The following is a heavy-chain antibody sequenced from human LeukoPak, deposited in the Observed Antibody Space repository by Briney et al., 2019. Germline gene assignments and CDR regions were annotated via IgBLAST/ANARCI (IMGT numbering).Heavy chain of an antibody. J-gene: IGHJ4*02. V-gene: IGHV3-64*01. CDR1: GFTFSSYA. CDR2: ISSSGGST. CDR3: ARARYSSVGFDY. D-gene: IGHD6-19*01. Sequence: PGGSLRLSCAASGFTFSSYAMHWVRQAPGKGLEYVPAISSSGGSTYYANSVKGRFTISRDNSKNTLYLQMGSLRAEDMAVYYCARARYSSVGFDYWGQGTLVTVSS.